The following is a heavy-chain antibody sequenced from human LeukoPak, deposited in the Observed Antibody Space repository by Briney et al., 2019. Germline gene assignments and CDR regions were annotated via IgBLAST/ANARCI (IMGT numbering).Heavy chain of an antibody. J-gene: IGHJ6*03. CDR3: ARVVVVAATPGNYYYYMDV. CDR2: INGDGRNI. CDR1: GFTFSSYW. V-gene: IGHV3-74*01. Sequence: GGSLRLSCVASGFTFSSYWMHWVRQDPRKGLVWVSRINGDGRNINYADSVRGRFTISRDNAKNTLYLQMNSLRAEDTAAYYCARVVVVAATPGNYYYYMDVWGKGTTVTVSS. D-gene: IGHD2-15*01.